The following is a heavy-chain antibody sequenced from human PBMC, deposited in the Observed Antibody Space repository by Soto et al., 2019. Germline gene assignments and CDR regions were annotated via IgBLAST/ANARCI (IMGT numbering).Heavy chain of an antibody. J-gene: IGHJ4*02. V-gene: IGHV4-31*03. Sequence: QVQLQESGPGLVKPSQTLSLTCTVSGGSINSGGYCWSWIRQHPGKGLDWIGCISYGGSTSYNPSLKSRVTISVDTSKNQFSLKVTSVTAADTGVYYCSRGILVWGQGALITVSS. CDR2: ISYGGST. D-gene: IGHD5-18*01. CDR3: SRGILV. CDR1: GGSINSGGYC.